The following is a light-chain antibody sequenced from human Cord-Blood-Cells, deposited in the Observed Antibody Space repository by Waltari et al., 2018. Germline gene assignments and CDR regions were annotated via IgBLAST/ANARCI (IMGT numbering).Light chain of an antibody. Sequence: DIQLTQPPSFLSASVGDRVTITCRASQGISSYLAWYQQNAGKAPKLLIYAASTLQSGVPYRFSGSGSGTEFTITISSLQPEDFATYACQQLNSYPIAFGQGTRLEIK. J-gene: IGKJ5*01. CDR3: QQLNSYPIA. V-gene: IGKV1-9*01. CDR1: QGISSY. CDR2: AAS.